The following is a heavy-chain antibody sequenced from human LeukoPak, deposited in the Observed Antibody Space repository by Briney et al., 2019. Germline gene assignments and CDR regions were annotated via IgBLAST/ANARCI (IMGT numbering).Heavy chain of an antibody. CDR1: GFTFTTYS. J-gene: IGHJ4*02. CDR2: ISSGSSAI. CDR3: AREGGGPYDY. Sequence: GSLRLSCEASGFTFTTYSMTWVRQAPGKGLEWVSIISSGSSAIFSADALKGRFTISRDNSKNTLYLQMGSLRAEDMAVYYCAREGGGPYDYWGQGTLVTVSS. V-gene: IGHV3-21*01. D-gene: IGHD3-16*01.